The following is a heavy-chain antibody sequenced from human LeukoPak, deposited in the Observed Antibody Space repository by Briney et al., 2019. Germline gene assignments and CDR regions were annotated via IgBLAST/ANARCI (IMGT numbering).Heavy chain of an antibody. CDR2: IRYDGSNK. J-gene: IGHJ6*03. D-gene: IGHD3-3*01. CDR1: GFTFSSYG. CDR3: AKNYDSAYYYYYMDV. Sequence: GGSLRLSCAASGFTFSSYGMHWVRQAPGKGLEWVAFIRYDGSNKYYADSVKGRFTISRDNSKNTLYLQMNSLRAEDTAVYYCAKNYDSAYYYYYMDVWGKGTTVTVSS. V-gene: IGHV3-30*02.